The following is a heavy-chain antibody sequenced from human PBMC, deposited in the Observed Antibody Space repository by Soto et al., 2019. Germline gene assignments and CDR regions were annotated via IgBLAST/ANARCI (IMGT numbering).Heavy chain of an antibody. Sequence: GGSLRLSCAASGFTFTSYAMSWVRQAPGKGLEWVSAIRGSGGTSYYADSVKGRFNISRDNSKNTLFLQMNSLRAEDTAIYYCAKGGGYYYDSSGYYANWGQGTLVTVSS. CDR3: AKGGGYYYDSSGYYAN. CDR1: GFTFTSYA. V-gene: IGHV3-23*01. CDR2: IRGSGGTS. D-gene: IGHD3-22*01. J-gene: IGHJ4*02.